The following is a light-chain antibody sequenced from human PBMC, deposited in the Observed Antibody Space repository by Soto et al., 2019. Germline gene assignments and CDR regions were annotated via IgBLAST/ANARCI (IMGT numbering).Light chain of an antibody. J-gene: IGKJ4*01. V-gene: IGKV1-39*01. CDR2: GAS. Sequence: DIQMTQSPSSLSASVGDRVTITCRASQSISTFLNWYQQKPGKAPKLLIYGASNLESGVPSTFSGSGSGTDFTLTISSLQPEDFATYYCQQWCSTPLLTFGGGTKVQIK. CDR3: QQWCSTPLLT. CDR1: QSISTF.